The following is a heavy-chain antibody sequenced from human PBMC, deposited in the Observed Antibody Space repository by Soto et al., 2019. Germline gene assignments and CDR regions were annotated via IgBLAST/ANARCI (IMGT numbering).Heavy chain of an antibody. V-gene: IGHV4-31*03. CDR1: GGSISSGGYY. Sequence: QVQLQESGPGLVKPSQTLSLTCTVSGGSISSGGYYWSWIRQHPGKGLEWIGYIYYSGSTYYNPSLKSXXTXAXXTSKNQFSLKLSSVTAADTAVYCCARAGEIRRFDYWGQGTLVTVSS. CDR3: ARAGEIRRFDY. D-gene: IGHD7-27*01. J-gene: IGHJ4*02. CDR2: IYYSGST.